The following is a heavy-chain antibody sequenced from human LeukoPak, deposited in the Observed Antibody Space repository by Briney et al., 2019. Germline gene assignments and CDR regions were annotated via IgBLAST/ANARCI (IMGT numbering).Heavy chain of an antibody. D-gene: IGHD1-14*01. J-gene: IGHJ3*02. Sequence: GAAVKVSCKATGYTFTNYGISWVRQAPGQGLGWMGWISAYNGNTDYAQKLQGRVTMTTDTSTNTAYMELRSLRSDDTAVYYCARVSPTTSEDAFDIWGQGTMVTVSS. V-gene: IGHV1-18*01. CDR1: GYTFTNYG. CDR3: ARVSPTTSEDAFDI. CDR2: ISAYNGNT.